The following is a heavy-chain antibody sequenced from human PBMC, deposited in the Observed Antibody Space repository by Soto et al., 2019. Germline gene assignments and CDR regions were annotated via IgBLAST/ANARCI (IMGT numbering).Heavy chain of an antibody. V-gene: IGHV1-69*02. CDR3: ACTNIVVVVAATQ. D-gene: IGHD2-15*01. CDR2: IIPILGIA. Sequence: QVQLVQSGAEVKKPGSSVKVSCKASGGTFSSYTISWVRQAPGQGLEWMGRIIPILGIANYAQKFQGRVAITEYRXTSTAYMELSSLRSEDTAVYYCACTNIVVVVAATQWGQGTLVTVSS. J-gene: IGHJ4*02. CDR1: GGTFSSYT.